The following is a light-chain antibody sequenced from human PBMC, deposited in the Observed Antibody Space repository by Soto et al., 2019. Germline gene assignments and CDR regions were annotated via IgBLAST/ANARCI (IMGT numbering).Light chain of an antibody. J-gene: IGKJ5*01. Sequence: DIQMTHSPSSLSASVWDRVTITWRASHNIINYLNWYQQKPGKAPQLLIYVASMLESGVPSRFSGSGSGTDFTLTISSLQPEDFATYYCQQSYNAPITFGQGTRLEIK. CDR3: QQSYNAPIT. CDR1: HNIINY. CDR2: VAS. V-gene: IGKV1-39*01.